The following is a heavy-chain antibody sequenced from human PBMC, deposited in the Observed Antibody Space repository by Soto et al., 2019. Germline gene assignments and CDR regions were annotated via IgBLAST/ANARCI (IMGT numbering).Heavy chain of an antibody. J-gene: IGHJ4*02. D-gene: IGHD3-22*01. Sequence: QVQLVQSGAEVKKPGSSVKVSCKASGGTFSSYTISWVRQAPGQGLEWMGRIIPILGIANYAQKFQGRVTITADKSTSTAYMELSSLRSEDTAVYYCARWGDSSGYSLYYFEYWGQGTMVTVSS. CDR3: ARWGDSSGYSLYYFEY. CDR2: IIPILGIA. CDR1: GGTFSSYT. V-gene: IGHV1-69*02.